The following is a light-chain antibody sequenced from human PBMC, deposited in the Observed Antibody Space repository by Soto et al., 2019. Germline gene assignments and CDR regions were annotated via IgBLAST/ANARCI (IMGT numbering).Light chain of an antibody. V-gene: IGLV2-11*01. CDR1: SSDVGGYNY. Sequence: QSALTQPRSASGSPGQSITISCTGTSSDVGGYNYVSWYQQHPAKAPQLIIFDVSKRPSGVPNRFSGSKSGNTASLTISGLRAEDEADYYCCSYVGRNTYVFGTGTKLTVL. CDR3: CSYVGRNTYV. J-gene: IGLJ1*01. CDR2: DVS.